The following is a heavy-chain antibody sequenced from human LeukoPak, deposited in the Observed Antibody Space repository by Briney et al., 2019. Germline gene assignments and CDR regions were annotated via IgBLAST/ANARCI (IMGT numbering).Heavy chain of an antibody. CDR2: IYYSGST. CDR3: VRVRTGTSCYDY. Sequence: SQTLSLTCTVSGGSISSGGYYWSWIRQHPGKGLEWIGYIYYSGSTSYNPSLRSRLTISIDTSQNQFSLKLTSVTAADTAVYYCVRVRTGTSCYDYWGQGTLVTVSP. V-gene: IGHV4-31*03. D-gene: IGHD2-2*01. J-gene: IGHJ4*02. CDR1: GGSISSGGYY.